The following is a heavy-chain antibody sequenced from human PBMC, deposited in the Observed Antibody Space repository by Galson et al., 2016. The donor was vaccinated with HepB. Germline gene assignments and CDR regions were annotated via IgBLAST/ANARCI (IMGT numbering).Heavy chain of an antibody. D-gene: IGHD7-27*01. Sequence: SETLSPTCTVSGGSMRNYQWSWVRQPLGKGLEWIGYIYNDGSGSANHNPTLKSRISISQDTSKKQFPLRLTSVTPADTAVYYCARDNWGSLDYWGQGTLVTVSS. CDR2: IYNDGSGSA. V-gene: IGHV4-4*08. J-gene: IGHJ4*02. CDR1: GGSMRNYQ. CDR3: ARDNWGSLDY.